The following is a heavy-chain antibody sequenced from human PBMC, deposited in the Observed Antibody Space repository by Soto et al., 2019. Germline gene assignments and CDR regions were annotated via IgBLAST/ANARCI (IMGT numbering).Heavy chain of an antibody. Sequence: QVQLVESGGGVVQPGRSLRLSCEASGFTFNSYAMEWVRQAPGKGLEWVAVISYDGRNRFYADSVKGRFTISRDNSENTLYLEMSSLRAEDTAVYYCAKTRPGTGMDSFDYWGQGTLVTVSS. V-gene: IGHV3-30*04. D-gene: IGHD1-1*01. CDR1: GFTFNSYA. CDR3: AKTRPGTGMDSFDY. CDR2: ISYDGRNR. J-gene: IGHJ4*02.